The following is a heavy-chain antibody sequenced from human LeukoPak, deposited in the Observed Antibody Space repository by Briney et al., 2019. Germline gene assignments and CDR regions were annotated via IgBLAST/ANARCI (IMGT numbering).Heavy chain of an antibody. J-gene: IGHJ6*03. D-gene: IGHD3-22*01. CDR1: GYTFTGYY. Sequence: ASVKVSCKASGYTFTGYYMHWVRQAPGQGLEWMGWINPNSGGTNYAQKFQGRVTMTRDTSISTAYMELSRLRSDDTAVYYCARNTPKGDYYDSSGDYYMDVWGKGTTVTVSS. CDR2: INPNSGGT. CDR3: ARNTPKGDYYDSSGDYYMDV. V-gene: IGHV1-2*02.